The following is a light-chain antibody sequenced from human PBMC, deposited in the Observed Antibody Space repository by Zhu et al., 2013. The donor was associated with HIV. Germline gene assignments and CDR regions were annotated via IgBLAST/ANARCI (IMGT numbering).Light chain of an antibody. CDR1: QSINSW. J-gene: IGKJ2*01. CDR3: QQYNSYSYT. Sequence: DIQMTQSPSTLSASVGDRVTITCRASQSINSWLAWYQQKPGKAPKLLIYDASSLESGVPSRFSGSGSGTDFTLTISSLQPDDFATYYCQQYNSYSYTFGQGTKLEIK. V-gene: IGKV1-5*01. CDR2: DAS.